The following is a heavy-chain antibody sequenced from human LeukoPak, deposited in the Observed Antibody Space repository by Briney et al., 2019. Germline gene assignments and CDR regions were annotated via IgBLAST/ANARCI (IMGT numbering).Heavy chain of an antibody. CDR1: GGTFSSYA. CDR2: IIPIFGTA. D-gene: IGHD3-22*01. V-gene: IGHV1-69*13. CDR3: AEGIGDSSGFY. J-gene: IGHJ4*02. Sequence: GASVKVSCKASGGTFSSYAISWVRQAPAQGLEWMGGIIPIFGTANYAQKFQGRVTITADESTSTAYMELSSLRSEDTAVYYCAEGIGDSSGFYWGQGTLVTVSS.